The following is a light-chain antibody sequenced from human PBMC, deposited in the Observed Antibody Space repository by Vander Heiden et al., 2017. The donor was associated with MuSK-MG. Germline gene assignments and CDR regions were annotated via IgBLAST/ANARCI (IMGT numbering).Light chain of an antibody. V-gene: IGKV1-12*01. J-gene: IGKJ4*01. CDR3: QQANSFPLT. CDR2: AAS. Sequence: RASQGIGSWLACYQQKPGKAPKLLIYAASSFQSGVPSRFSGSGSGTDFTLTISSLQPEDFATYYCQQANSFPLTFGGGTKVEIK. CDR1: QGIGSW.